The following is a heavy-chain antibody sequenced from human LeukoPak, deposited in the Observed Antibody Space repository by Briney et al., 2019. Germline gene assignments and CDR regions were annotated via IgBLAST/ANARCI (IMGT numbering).Heavy chain of an antibody. J-gene: IGHJ3*02. Sequence: ASVKVSCKASGYTFTSHGISCVRQAPGQGPEWMGWISTYNGNTNYAQKFQDRVTMTTDTSTSTAYMDLRSLRSDDTAVYYCARAGDIVVLPGSKIYAFDTWGQGTMVTVSS. CDR3: ARAGDIVVLPGSKIYAFDT. D-gene: IGHD2-2*01. V-gene: IGHV1-18*01. CDR2: ISTYNGNT. CDR1: GYTFTSHG.